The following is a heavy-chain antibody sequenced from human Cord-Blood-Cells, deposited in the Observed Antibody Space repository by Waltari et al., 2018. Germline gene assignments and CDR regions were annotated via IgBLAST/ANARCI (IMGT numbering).Heavy chain of an antibody. CDR3: TTDRTGQQLDY. D-gene: IGHD6-13*01. V-gene: IGHV3-15*01. Sequence: EVQLVESVVGLVKPGGSLRLSCAPAGCAVSNAWISGDCRAPGKGLEWVDRIKSKTDSGTTDYAAPVKGRFPISRDDSKNTLYLQMNSLKTEDTAVYYCTTDRTGQQLDYWGQGTLVTVSS. CDR1: GCAVSNAW. CDR2: IKSKTDSGTT. J-gene: IGHJ4*02.